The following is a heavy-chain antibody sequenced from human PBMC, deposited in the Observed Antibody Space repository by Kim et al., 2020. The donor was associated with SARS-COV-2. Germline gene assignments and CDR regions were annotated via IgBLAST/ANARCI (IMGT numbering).Heavy chain of an antibody. CDR3: ASVYYDSSGYHY. V-gene: IGHV4-39*01. CDR1: GGSISSSSYY. J-gene: IGHJ4*02. Sequence: SETLSLTCTVSGGSISSSSYYWGWIRQPPGKGLEWIGSIYYSGSTYYNPSLKSRVTISVDTSKNQFSLKLSSVTAADTAVYYCASVYYDSSGYHYWGQGTLVTVSS. CDR2: IYYSGST. D-gene: IGHD3-22*01.